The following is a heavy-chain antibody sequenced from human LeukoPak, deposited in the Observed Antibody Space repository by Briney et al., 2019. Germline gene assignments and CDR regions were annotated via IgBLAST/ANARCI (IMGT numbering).Heavy chain of an antibody. CDR1: GGSISSSSYY. J-gene: IGHJ4*02. CDR2: IYYSGST. D-gene: IGHD1-26*01. CDR3: ADFPVGAPDY. V-gene: IGHV4-39*07. Sequence: PSETLSLTCTVSGGSISSSSYYWGWIRQPPGKGLEWIGSIYYSGSTYYNPSLKRRVTISVDTSKNQFSLKLSSVTAADTAVYYCADFPVGAPDYWGQGTLVTVSS.